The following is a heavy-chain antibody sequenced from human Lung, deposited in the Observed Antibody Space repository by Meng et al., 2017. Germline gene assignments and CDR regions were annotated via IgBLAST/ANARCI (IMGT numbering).Heavy chain of an antibody. CDR1: GGSIRSTSNY. Sequence: QVQLPESGPALVMPSQTLSLTCTVSGGSIRSTSNYWDWIRQPPGTRLEWIGSIDYSGATYYNPSLKSRVTMSVDTSKNQFSLRLSSVTAADTAVYFCARRVHDGRHYHYFDYWGQGALVTVSS. CDR2: IDYSGAT. CDR3: ARRVHDGRHYHYFDY. J-gene: IGHJ4*02. V-gene: IGHV4-39*01. D-gene: IGHD3-16*01.